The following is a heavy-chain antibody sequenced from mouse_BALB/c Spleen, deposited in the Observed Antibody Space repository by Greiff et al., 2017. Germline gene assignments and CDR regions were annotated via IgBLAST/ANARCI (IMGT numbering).Heavy chain of an antibody. CDR1: GFTFSSYA. V-gene: IGHV5-9-3*01. CDR2: ISSGGSYT. CDR3: ARQGGHLDD. Sequence: VQLKESGGGLVKPGGSLKLSCAASGFTFSSYAMSWVRQTPEKRLEWVATISSGGSYTYYPDSVKGRFTISRDNAKNTLYLQMSSLRSEDTAMYYCARQGGHLDDWGQGTTLTVSS. D-gene: IGHD6-1*01. J-gene: IGHJ2*01.